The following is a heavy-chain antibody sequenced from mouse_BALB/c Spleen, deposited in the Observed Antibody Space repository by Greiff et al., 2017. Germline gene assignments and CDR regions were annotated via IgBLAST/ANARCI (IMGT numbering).Heavy chain of an antibody. CDR2: ISSGSSTI. V-gene: IGHV5-17*02. CDR3: ARRGGSYAMDY. CDR1: GFTFSSFG. D-gene: IGHD1-1*02. Sequence: EVQVVESGGGLVQPGGSRKLSCAASGFTFSSFGMHWVRQAPEKGLEWVAYISSGSSTIYYADTVKGRFTISRDNPKNTLFLQMTSLRSEDTAMYYCARRGGSYAMDYWGQGTSVTVSS. J-gene: IGHJ4*01.